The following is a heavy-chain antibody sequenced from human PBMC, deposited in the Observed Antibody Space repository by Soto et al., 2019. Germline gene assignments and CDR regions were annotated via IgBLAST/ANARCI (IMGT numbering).Heavy chain of an antibody. CDR2: ISPHSGGP. D-gene: IGHD7-27*01. Sequence: VKVSCKASGYTFTGYYIHWVRQAPGQGLEWMGSISPHSGGPNYAQRFQGRVTMTRDTSMTTVYMEMSGLTSDDTAVYYCAREEQTGANYYLDYWGQGTLVTVSS. J-gene: IGHJ4*02. CDR1: GYTFTGYY. V-gene: IGHV1-2*02. CDR3: AREEQTGANYYLDY.